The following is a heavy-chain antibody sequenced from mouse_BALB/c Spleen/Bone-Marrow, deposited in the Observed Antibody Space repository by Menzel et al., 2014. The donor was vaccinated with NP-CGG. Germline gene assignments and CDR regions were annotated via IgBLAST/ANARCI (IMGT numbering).Heavy chain of an antibody. CDR2: IDPANGSA. D-gene: IGHD2-14*01. J-gene: IGHJ2*01. V-gene: IGHV14-3*02. CDR1: GFNIKDTY. CDR3: ARYRLGTYFDF. Sequence: VQLKESGAELVKPGASVKLSCTASGFNIKDTYMHWVKQRPEQGLEWIGRIDPANGSAKYDPKFQGKATITADTSSNTAYLQLSSLTSEDAAVYCCARYRLGTYFDFWGQGTTLTVSS.